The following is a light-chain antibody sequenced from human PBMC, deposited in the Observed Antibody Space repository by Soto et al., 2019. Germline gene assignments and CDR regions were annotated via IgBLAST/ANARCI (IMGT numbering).Light chain of an antibody. CDR3: QQYNSYPALT. J-gene: IGKJ4*01. V-gene: IGKV1-5*03. CDR2: KAS. Sequence: DIQMTQSPSTLSASVGDRVTITCRASQSISSWLAWYQQKPGKAPKLLIYKASSLESGVPSRFSGSGSGAECTLTISSLQPDDFATYYCQQYNSYPALTFGGGTKVEIK. CDR1: QSISSW.